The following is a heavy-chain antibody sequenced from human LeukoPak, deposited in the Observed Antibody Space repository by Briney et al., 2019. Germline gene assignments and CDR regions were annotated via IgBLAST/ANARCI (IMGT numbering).Heavy chain of an antibody. V-gene: IGHV1-58*02. CDR1: GITFTSSA. J-gene: IGHJ3*02. Sequence: GTSMKVSCKASGITFTSSAMQWVRQARGQRLVWIEWIVVGSGNTNYAQKFQERVTITRDMSTSTAYMELSSLRSEDTAVYYCAAGGGIVGATTAFGIWGQGTMVTVSS. CDR3: AAGGGIVGATTAFGI. CDR2: IVVGSGNT. D-gene: IGHD1-26*01.